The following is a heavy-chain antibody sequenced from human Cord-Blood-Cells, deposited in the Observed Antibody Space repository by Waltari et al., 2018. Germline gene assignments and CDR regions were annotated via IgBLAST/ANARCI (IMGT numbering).Heavy chain of an antibody. CDR2: IIPIFGTA. CDR1: GGTFCRHA. J-gene: IGHJ4*02. Sequence: QVQLVLSGAEVKKPRSSVTVSAEPSGGTFCRHAVSWVRQAPGQGLEWMGGIIPIFGTANYAQKFQGRVTITADESTSTAYMELSSLRSEDTAVYYCAREPRDGYNYFDYWGQGTLVTVSS. V-gene: IGHV1-69*01. D-gene: IGHD5-12*01. CDR3: AREPRDGYNYFDY.